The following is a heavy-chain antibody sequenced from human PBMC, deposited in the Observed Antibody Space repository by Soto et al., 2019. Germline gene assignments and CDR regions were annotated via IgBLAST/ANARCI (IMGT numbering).Heavy chain of an antibody. V-gene: IGHV4-59*08. CDR3: ARRSLSSGWYLLDY. CDR2: ISYSGTT. Sequence: SETLSLTCTVSGGSTSSYYWSWIRQPPGKGLEWIGYISYSGTTNYNPSLKSRVTISVDTSKNQFSLKLSSVTAADTAVYYCARRSLSSGWYLLDYWGQGTLVTVSS. J-gene: IGHJ4*02. CDR1: GGSTSSYY. D-gene: IGHD6-19*01.